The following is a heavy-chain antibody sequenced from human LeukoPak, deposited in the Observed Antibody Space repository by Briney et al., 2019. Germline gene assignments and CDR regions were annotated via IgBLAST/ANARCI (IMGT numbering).Heavy chain of an antibody. CDR3: ATGASTAMRGLDV. CDR2: SDLEDGET. CDR1: GDSITDLS. V-gene: IGHV1-24*01. Sequence: VASVKVSCKVSGDSITDLSMHWVRQAPGKGLEWMGGSDLEDGETVYAQKFEDRLVVTEDTSTGTAYMELRSLTSEDTALYYCATGASTAMRGLDVWGQGTTVTVSS. J-gene: IGHJ6*02. D-gene: IGHD2-2*01.